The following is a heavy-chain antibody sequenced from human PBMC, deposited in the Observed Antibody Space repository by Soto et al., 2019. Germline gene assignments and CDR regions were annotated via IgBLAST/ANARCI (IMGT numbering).Heavy chain of an antibody. V-gene: IGHV3-21*01. CDR1: GFSFSSYT. Sequence: EVQLVESGGGLVKPGEALRLSCAASGFSFSSYTMNWVRQAPGKGLQWVSSITNRGTQTYSADSVKGRFTISKDNDKNSLYLQMNNLSAEDTAIYFCARAHGVAWFDSWGLGTLVTVTS. CDR2: ITNRGTQT. J-gene: IGHJ5*01. D-gene: IGHD2-15*01. CDR3: ARAHGVAWFDS.